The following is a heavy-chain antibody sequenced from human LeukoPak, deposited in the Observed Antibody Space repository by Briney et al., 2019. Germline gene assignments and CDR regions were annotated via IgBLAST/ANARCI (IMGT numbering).Heavy chain of an antibody. D-gene: IGHD4-11*01. Sequence: GGSLRLSCTASGFTFSNYYMSWVRQATGKGLEWVANIREDGGQKNYVDSVKGRFTISRDNGENSLSLQMNSLRAEDTAVYYCVREATVSFYYFYYMDVWGNGTTVTVS. CDR2: IREDGGQK. CDR3: VREATVSFYYFYYMDV. CDR1: GFTFSNYY. J-gene: IGHJ6*03. V-gene: IGHV3-7*01.